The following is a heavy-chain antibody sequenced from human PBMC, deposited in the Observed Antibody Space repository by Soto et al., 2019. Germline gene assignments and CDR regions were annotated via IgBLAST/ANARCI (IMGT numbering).Heavy chain of an antibody. CDR3: ARQGDSYDNWYFFDC. D-gene: IGHD5-18*01. V-gene: IGHV4-39*01. Sequence: QLQLQESGPGLVKPSETLSLTCTVSGGSISRSSNYWGWIRQPPGKGLEWIGSIYYSGSTYYNPSLQSRVTISVDTSKNQFSLKLSSVTAADTAVYYCARQGDSYDNWYFFDCWGQGTLVTVSS. CDR2: IYYSGST. J-gene: IGHJ4*02. CDR1: GGSISRSSNY.